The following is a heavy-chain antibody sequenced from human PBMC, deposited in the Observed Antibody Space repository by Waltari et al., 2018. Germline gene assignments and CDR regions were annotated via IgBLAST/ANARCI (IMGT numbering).Heavy chain of an antibody. Sequence: QVQLQESGPGLVKPSQTLSLTCTVSGGSISSGSYYWSWIRQPAGKGLEWIGRIYTSGSTNYNPSRKSRVTISVDPSKNQFSLKLSSLTAADTAVYYCARQIVVVPAANNWFDPWGQGTLVTVSS. J-gene: IGHJ5*02. V-gene: IGHV4-61*02. CDR3: ARQIVVVPAANNWFDP. CDR2: IYTSGST. D-gene: IGHD2-2*01. CDR1: GGSISSGSYY.